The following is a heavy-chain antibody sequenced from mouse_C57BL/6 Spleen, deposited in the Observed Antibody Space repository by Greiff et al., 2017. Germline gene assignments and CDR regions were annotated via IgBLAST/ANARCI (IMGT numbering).Heavy chain of an antibody. V-gene: IGHV3-6*01. Sequence: EVHLVESGPGLVKPSQSLSLTCSVTGYSITSGYYWNWIRQFPGNKLEWMGYISYDGSNNYNPSLKNRISITRDTSKNQFFLKLNSVTTEDTATYYCARDGDYEGFAYWGQGTLVTVSA. CDR2: ISYDGSN. CDR1: GYSITSGYY. J-gene: IGHJ3*01. CDR3: ARDGDYEGFAY. D-gene: IGHD2-4*01.